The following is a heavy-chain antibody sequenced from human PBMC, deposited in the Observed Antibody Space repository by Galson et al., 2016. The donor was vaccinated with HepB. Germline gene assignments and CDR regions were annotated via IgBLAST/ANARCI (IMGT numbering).Heavy chain of an antibody. CDR1: GFTFSSYW. V-gene: IGHV3-74*03. D-gene: IGHD4-17*01. J-gene: IGHJ6*02. CDR2: INNDGSNT. Sequence: SLRLSCAASGFTFSSYWMNWVRQAPGKGLVWVSRINNDGSNTTYADSVKGRFTISRDNANNTLYVQMSSLRGEDTAIYYCAKVTTVSTSLSNYAMDVWGQGTTVTVSS. CDR3: AKVTTVSTSLSNYAMDV.